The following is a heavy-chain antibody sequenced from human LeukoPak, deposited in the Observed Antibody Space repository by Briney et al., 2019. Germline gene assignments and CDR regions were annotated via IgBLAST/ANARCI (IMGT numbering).Heavy chain of an antibody. V-gene: IGHV1-18*01. CDR1: GYTFTTYG. CDR2: ISGYNGNT. D-gene: IGHD6-19*01. J-gene: IGHJ4*02. CDR3: ARDGGSGWKRFDY. Sequence: WASVKVSCKASGYTFTTYGLSWVRQAPGQGLEWMGWISGYNGNTKYAQNLQGRVTMTTDASTSTVYMELTSLRSDDTAVYYCARDGGSGWKRFDYWGQGTLVTVSS.